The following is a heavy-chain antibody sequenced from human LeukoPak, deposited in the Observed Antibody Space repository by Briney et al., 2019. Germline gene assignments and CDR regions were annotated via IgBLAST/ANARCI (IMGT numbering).Heavy chain of an antibody. CDR2: ISYDGSNK. J-gene: IGHJ6*03. D-gene: IGHD2-8*01. CDR3: ARGNGLWPVYYYMDV. Sequence: PGGSLRLSCAASGFTFSSYAMHWVRQAPGKGLEWVAVISYDGSNKFYADSVKGRFTISRDNSKNTLYLQMNRLRAEDTAVYYCARGNGLWPVYYYMDVWGKGTTVTVSS. V-gene: IGHV3-30*04. CDR1: GFTFSSYA.